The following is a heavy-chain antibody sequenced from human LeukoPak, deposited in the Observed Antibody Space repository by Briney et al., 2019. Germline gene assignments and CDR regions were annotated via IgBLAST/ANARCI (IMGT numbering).Heavy chain of an antibody. V-gene: IGHV3-74*01. Sequence: GGSLRLSCAASGFTFSSYAMSWVRQAPGKGLAWVSRIYSDGSSTGYADSVKGRFTISRDNAKNTLYLQMNSLRAEDTAVYYCARAVGYCNGGSCYKDYWGQGTLVTVSS. CDR1: GFTFSSYA. D-gene: IGHD2-15*01. J-gene: IGHJ4*02. CDR2: IYSDGSST. CDR3: ARAVGYCNGGSCYKDY.